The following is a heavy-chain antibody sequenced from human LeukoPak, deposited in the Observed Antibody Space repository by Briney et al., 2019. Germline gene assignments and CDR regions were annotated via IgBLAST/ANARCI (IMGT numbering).Heavy chain of an antibody. V-gene: IGHV3-48*02. CDR3: ASFSLTRSRLNFDY. CDR2: ISSSSSII. J-gene: IGHJ4*02. Sequence: GGSLRLSRAASGFTSSSYSTNWVRQAHGQGLQWISYISSSSSIIYYADSVKGRFTISRDNAKNSLYLQMNSLRDEDTAVYYCASFSLTRSRLNFDYWGQGTLVTVSS. CDR1: GFTSSSYS. D-gene: IGHD1-26*01.